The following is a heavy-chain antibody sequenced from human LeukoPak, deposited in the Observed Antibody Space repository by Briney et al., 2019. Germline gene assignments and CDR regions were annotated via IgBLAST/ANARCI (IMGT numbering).Heavy chain of an antibody. CDR1: GFTFSSYA. J-gene: IGHJ4*02. CDR2: TSSSDAGT. Sequence: GGSLRLSCTASGFTFSSYAMSWVRQAPGKGLEWVSATSSSDAGTYHAESVRGRFTISRDNSKNTLYLQMNSLRADDAAVYYCARAPVTSCRGAFCYPFDIWGQGTLVTVSS. D-gene: IGHD2-15*01. V-gene: IGHV3-23*01. CDR3: ARAPVTSCRGAFCYPFDI.